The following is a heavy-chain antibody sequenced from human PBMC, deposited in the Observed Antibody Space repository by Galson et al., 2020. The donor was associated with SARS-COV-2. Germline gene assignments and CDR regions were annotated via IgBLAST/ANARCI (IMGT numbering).Heavy chain of an antibody. D-gene: IGHD3-9*01. CDR1: GGSISSSSYS. J-gene: IGHJ3*02. CDR3: ARQKYDILTEGIFDI. V-gene: IGHV4-39*01. Sequence: SETLSLTCTVSGGSISSSSYSWGWIRQPPGKGLEWIGSIYYSGSTYYNRSLKSRVTISVDTSKNQFSLKLSSVTAADTAVYYCARQKYDILTEGIFDIWGQGTMVTVSS. CDR2: IYYSGST.